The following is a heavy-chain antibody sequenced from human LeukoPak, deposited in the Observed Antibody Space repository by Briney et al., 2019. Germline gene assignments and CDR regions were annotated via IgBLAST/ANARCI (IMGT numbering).Heavy chain of an antibody. D-gene: IGHD6-19*01. CDR2: ISSSSSYI. J-gene: IGHJ4*02. Sequence: GGSLRLSCAASGFTFSSYSMNWVRQAPGKGLEWVSSISSSSSYIYYADSVKGRFTISRDNAKNSLYLQMNSLRAEDTAVYYCARVGSSLAVAGPFDYWGQGTLVTVSS. CDR3: ARVGSSLAVAGPFDY. CDR1: GFTFSSYS. V-gene: IGHV3-21*01.